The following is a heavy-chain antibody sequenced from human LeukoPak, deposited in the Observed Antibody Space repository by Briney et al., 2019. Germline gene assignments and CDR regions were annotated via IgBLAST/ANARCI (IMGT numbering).Heavy chain of an antibody. V-gene: IGHV3-23*01. J-gene: IGHJ4*02. CDR1: GFSFSNYA. CDR3: AALGPPIDF. CDR2: ITSSGDST. Sequence: GGSLRLSCAASGFSFSNYALSWVRQSPRQGLEWVSAITSSGDSTYYADSVKGRFTISRDNSKNRLYLQMSSLRADDTAVYYCAALGPPIDFWGQGTLITVSS. D-gene: IGHD7-27*01.